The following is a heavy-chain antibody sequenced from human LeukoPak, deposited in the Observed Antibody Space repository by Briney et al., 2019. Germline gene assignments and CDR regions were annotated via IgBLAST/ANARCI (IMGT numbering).Heavy chain of an antibody. J-gene: IGHJ6*03. CDR3: AKDGYYDSSGYLPMDV. D-gene: IGHD3-22*01. CDR1: GFSFSSYW. Sequence: GGSLRLSCAASGFSFSSYWMSWVRQAPGKGLEWVANIKQDGGDKYYVDSVKGRFTISRDNAKNSLYLQMNSLRAEDTAVYYCAKDGYYDSSGYLPMDVWGKGTTVTISS. CDR2: IKQDGGDK. V-gene: IGHV3-7*03.